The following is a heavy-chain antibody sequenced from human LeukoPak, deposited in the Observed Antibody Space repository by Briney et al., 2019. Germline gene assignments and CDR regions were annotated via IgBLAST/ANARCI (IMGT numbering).Heavy chain of an antibody. J-gene: IGHJ5*02. CDR2: INHSGST. CDR1: GGSFSGYY. D-gene: IGHD6-13*01. CDR3: ARGLAAAGHNWFDP. Sequence: PSETLSLTCAVYGGSFSGYYWSWIRQPPGKGLEWIGEINHSGSTNYNPSLKCRVTISADTSKNQFSLKLSSVTAADTAVYYCARGLAAAGHNWFDPWGQGTLVTVSS. V-gene: IGHV4-34*01.